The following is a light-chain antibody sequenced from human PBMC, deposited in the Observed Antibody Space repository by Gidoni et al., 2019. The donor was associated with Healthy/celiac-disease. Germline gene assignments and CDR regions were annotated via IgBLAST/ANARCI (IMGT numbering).Light chain of an antibody. CDR2: GAS. CDR3: QQYGSSPPLT. J-gene: IGKJ4*01. Sequence: EIVLTQSPGTLSLYPGEKATLSCRARQSVSISYLAWYQQKPGQAPRLLIYGASSRATGIPDRFSGSGSGTDFTLTISRLEPEDFAVYYCQQYGSSPPLTFGGGTKVEIK. V-gene: IGKV3-20*01. CDR1: QSVSISY.